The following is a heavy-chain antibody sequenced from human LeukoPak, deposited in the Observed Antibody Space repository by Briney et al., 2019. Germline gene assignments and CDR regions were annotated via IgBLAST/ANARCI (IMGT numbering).Heavy chain of an antibody. CDR3: AKLENYYDSSGYGMDV. CDR1: GFTFSSYA. V-gene: IGHV3-23*01. J-gene: IGHJ6*02. CDR2: ISGSGGST. Sequence: GGSLRLSSAASGFTFSSYAMSWVRQAPGKGLEWVSAISGSGGSTYYADSVKGRFTISRDNSKNTLYLQMNSLRAEDTAVYYCAKLENYYDSSGYGMDVWGQGTTVTVSS. D-gene: IGHD3-22*01.